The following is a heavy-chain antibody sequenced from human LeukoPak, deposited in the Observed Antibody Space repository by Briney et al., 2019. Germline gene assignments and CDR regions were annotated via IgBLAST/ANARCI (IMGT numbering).Heavy chain of an antibody. Sequence: PSGTLSLTCAVSGGSISSSNWWSWVRQPPGKGLEWIGEIYHSGSTNYNPSLKSRVTISVGKSKNQFSLKLSSVTAADTAVYYCARDPLGGKSPTRYWGQGTLVTVSS. CDR2: IYHSGST. V-gene: IGHV4-4*02. CDR1: GGSISSSNW. D-gene: IGHD4-23*01. CDR3: ARDPLGGKSPTRY. J-gene: IGHJ4*02.